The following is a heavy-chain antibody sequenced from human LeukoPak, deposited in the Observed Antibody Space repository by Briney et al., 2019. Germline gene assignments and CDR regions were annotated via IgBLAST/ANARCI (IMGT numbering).Heavy chain of an antibody. CDR1: GYTFTSYG. CDR3: ARGPFYGSGSYRVDY. CDR2: ISAYNGNT. Sequence: ASVKVSCKASGYTFTSYGISWVRQAPGQGLEWMGWISAYNGNTNYAQKLQGRVTMTTDTSTSTAYMELRSLRSDDTAVYYWARGPFYGSGSYRVDYWGQGTLVTVSS. D-gene: IGHD3-10*01. J-gene: IGHJ4*02. V-gene: IGHV1-18*01.